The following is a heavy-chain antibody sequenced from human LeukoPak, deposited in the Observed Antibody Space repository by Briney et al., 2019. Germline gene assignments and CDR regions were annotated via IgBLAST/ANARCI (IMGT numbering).Heavy chain of an antibody. J-gene: IGHJ5*02. D-gene: IGHD1-1*01. CDR3: ARMYTANWFDP. CDR1: GGSFSGYY. Sequence: SETLSLTCAVYGGSFSGYYWSWIRQPPGKGLEWIGEINHSGSTNYNPSLKSRVTISVDKSKNQFSLKLSSVTAADTAVYYCARMYTANWFDPWGQGTLVTVSS. V-gene: IGHV4-34*01. CDR2: INHSGST.